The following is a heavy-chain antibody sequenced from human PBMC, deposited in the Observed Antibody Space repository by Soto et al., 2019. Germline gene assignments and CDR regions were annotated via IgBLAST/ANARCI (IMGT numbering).Heavy chain of an antibody. CDR2: IYYSGST. D-gene: IGHD6-13*01. Sequence: SETLSLTCTVSGGSISSGDYYWSWIRQPPGKGLEWIGYIYYSGSTYYNPSLKSRVTISVDTSKNQFSLKLSSVTAADTAVYYCARDIAAAGPYYFDYWGQGTLVTVSS. CDR1: GGSISSGDYY. V-gene: IGHV4-30-4*01. J-gene: IGHJ4*02. CDR3: ARDIAAAGPYYFDY.